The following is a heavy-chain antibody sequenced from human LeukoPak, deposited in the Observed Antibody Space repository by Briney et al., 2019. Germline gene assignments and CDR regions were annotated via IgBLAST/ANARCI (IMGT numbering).Heavy chain of an antibody. CDR1: GGTFSSYA. CDR2: IIPILGIA. D-gene: IGHD3-10*01. V-gene: IGHV1-69*04. J-gene: IGHJ4*02. CDR3: ARDSITMVRGVPPDY. Sequence: SVKVSCKASGGTFSSYAISWVRQAPGQGLEWMGRIIPILGIANYAQKFQGRVTITADKSTSTAYMVLSSLRSEDTAVYYCARDSITMVRGVPPDYWGQGTLVTVSS.